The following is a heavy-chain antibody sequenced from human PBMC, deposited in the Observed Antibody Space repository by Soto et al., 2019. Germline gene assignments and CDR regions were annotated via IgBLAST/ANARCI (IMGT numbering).Heavy chain of an antibody. J-gene: IGHJ3*02. V-gene: IGHV3-21*01. CDR3: VRDYYDTSGYPNTFDM. D-gene: IGHD3-22*01. CDR2: IGSRTSDI. Sequence: GGSLRLSCAASGFPFSNAWMSWVRQAPGKGPEWVSFIGSRTSDIYYADSVKGRFTISRDNAKNSLYLDLTRLRAEDTAVYFCVRDYYDTSGYPNTFDMWGQGTMVTVSS. CDR1: GFPFSNAW.